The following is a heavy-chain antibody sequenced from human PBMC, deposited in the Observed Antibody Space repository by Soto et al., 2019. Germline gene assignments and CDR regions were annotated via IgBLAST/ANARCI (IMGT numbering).Heavy chain of an antibody. D-gene: IGHD3-10*01. Sequence: GGSLRLSCAASGFTFSSYEMNWVRQAPGKGLEWVSYISSSGSTIYYADSVKGRFTISRDNAKNSLYLQMNSLRAEDAAVYYCARVVRLAVLLSNWFDPWGQGTLVTVS. V-gene: IGHV3-48*03. CDR2: ISSSGSTI. J-gene: IGHJ5*02. CDR3: ARVVRLAVLLSNWFDP. CDR1: GFTFSSYE.